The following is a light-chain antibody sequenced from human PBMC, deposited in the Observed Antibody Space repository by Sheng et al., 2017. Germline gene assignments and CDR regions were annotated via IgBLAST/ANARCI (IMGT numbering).Light chain of an antibody. V-gene: IGKV3-15*01. CDR1: QSVSNN. J-gene: IGKJ5*01. CDR2: GAS. Sequence: EIMMTQSPATLSVSPGERATLSCRASQSVSNNLAWYQQKPGQAPRLLIYGASTRATGIPARFSGSGSGTELILTISSLQSEDFATYYCQQSYSSTPFTFGQGTRLEIK. CDR3: QQSYSSTPFT.